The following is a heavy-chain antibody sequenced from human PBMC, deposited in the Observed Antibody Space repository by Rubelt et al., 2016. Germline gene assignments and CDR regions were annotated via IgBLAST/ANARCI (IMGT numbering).Heavy chain of an antibody. J-gene: IGHJ4*02. CDR1: GFTLSGYS. V-gene: IGHV3-48*04. CDR3: ARGLSGWRFIDY. D-gene: IGHD6-19*01. Sequence: PGGSLRLSCAASGFTLSGYSMDSVRQVPGKGLEWISYISSSGSTIYYADSVKGRFTIPRDNPKNSPYLPMTSLRAEDTAEYYCARGLSGWRFIDYWGQGTLVTVSS. CDR2: ISSSGSTI.